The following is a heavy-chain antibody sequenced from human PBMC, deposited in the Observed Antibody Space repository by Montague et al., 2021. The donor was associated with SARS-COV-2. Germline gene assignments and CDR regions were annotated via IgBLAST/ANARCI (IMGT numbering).Heavy chain of an antibody. CDR1: GGSISSYY. CDR2: IYTSGTT. Sequence: SETLSLTCTVSGGSISSYYRSWIRQPAGKGLEWIGRIYTSGTTNYNPFLKSRVTMSVDTSKNQFSLKLSSVTAADTAVYYCAGGSGIINFYNSGMDVWGQGTTVTVSS. D-gene: IGHD3-10*01. CDR3: AGGSGIINFYNSGMDV. J-gene: IGHJ6*02. V-gene: IGHV4-4*07.